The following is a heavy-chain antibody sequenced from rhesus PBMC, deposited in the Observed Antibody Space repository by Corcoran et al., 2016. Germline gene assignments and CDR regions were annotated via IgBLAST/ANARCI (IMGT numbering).Heavy chain of an antibody. D-gene: IGHD3-9*01. CDR1: GGSISSNY. CDR2: IYGSSGST. V-gene: IGHV4-160*01. CDR3: ARLITVTITNAFDF. J-gene: IGHJ3*01. Sequence: QVQLQESGPGLVKPSETLSLTCAVSGGSISSNYWSWIRQPPGKGLEWLGYIYGSSGSTYYNPSLKSRVTISTATSKHQCSLTLSSVTAADTAVYYCARLITVTITNAFDFWGQGLRVTVSS.